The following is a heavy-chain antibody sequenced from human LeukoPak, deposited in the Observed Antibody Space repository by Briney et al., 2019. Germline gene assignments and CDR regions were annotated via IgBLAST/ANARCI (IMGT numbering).Heavy chain of an antibody. D-gene: IGHD1-20*01. CDR2: INPNSGGT. J-gene: IGHJ4*02. CDR3: AGLPRYNWNEPLDY. CDR1: GYTFTDYY. Sequence: ASVKVSRKASGYTFTDYYMHWVRQAPGQGLEWMGWINPNSGGTKYAQKFQGRVTTTRDTSINTAYMELTRLTYDDTAVYYCAGLPRYNWNEPLDYWGQGTLVTVSS. V-gene: IGHV1-2*02.